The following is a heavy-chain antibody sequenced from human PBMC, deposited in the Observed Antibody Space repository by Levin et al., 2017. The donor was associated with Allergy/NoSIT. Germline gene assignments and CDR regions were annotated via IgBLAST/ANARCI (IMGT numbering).Heavy chain of an antibody. V-gene: IGHV4-34*01. CDR2: IDQSGST. D-gene: IGHD5-12*01. CDR1: GGSFSGYY. J-gene: IGHJ4*02. CDR3: ARLRFWPRRGGYGAKNLPNDY. Sequence: SETLSLTCAVYGGSFSGYYWSWIRQPPGKGLEWIGEIDQSGSTNYNPSLKSRVTISADTSKNQFSLNLSSVTAADTAVYYCARLRFWPRRGGYGAKNLPNDYWGQGTLVSVSS.